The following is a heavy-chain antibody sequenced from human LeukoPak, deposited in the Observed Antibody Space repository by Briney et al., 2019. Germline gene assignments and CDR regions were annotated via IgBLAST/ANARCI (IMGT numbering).Heavy chain of an antibody. CDR1: GYTFTSYA. V-gene: IGHV1-3*01. D-gene: IGHD5-18*01. CDR3: ARLRGYSYNFDY. CDR2: INAGNANT. Sequence: ASVKVSCKASGYTFTSYAMHWVRQAPGQRLEWMGWINAGNANTKYSQKSQGRVTITRDTSASTAYMELSSLRSEDTAIYYCARLRGYSYNFDYWGQGTLVTVSS. J-gene: IGHJ4*02.